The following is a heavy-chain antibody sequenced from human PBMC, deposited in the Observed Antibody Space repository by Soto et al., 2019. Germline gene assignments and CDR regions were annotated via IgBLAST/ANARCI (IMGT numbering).Heavy chain of an antibody. J-gene: IGHJ4*02. D-gene: IGHD6-19*01. Sequence: PSETLSLTCTVSGGSISSYYWSWIRQPPGKGLEWIGYIYYSGSTNYNPSLKSRVTISVDTSKNQFSLKLSSVTAADTAVYYCARNYIAVAGTGFDYWGQGTLVTVSS. CDR3: ARNYIAVAGTGFDY. V-gene: IGHV4-59*01. CDR2: IYYSGST. CDR1: GGSISSYY.